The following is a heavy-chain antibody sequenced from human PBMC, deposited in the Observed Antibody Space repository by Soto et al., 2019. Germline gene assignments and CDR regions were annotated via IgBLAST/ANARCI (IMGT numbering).Heavy chain of an antibody. CDR2: IYYSGST. CDR1: CGSISSSGYC. D-gene: IGHD3-10*01. CDR3: ARHTMVRGVVWFDP. Sequence: PXXTLSLPYTVSCGSISSSGYCWAFIRQPPGKGLEWIGSIYYSGSTYYNPSLKSRVTISVDTSKNQFSLKLSSVTAADTAVYYCARHTMVRGVVWFDPWGQGTLVTVSS. J-gene: IGHJ5*02. V-gene: IGHV4-39*01.